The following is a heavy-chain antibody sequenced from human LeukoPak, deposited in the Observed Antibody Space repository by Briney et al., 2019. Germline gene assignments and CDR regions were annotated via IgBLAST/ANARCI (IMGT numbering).Heavy chain of an antibody. D-gene: IGHD1-26*01. CDR3: ARQGSTGGSFMNWFDP. V-gene: IGHV5-51*01. CDR2: IYPSDSDS. Sequence: GESLKISCKGSEYSFTTYWIGWVRQVPGKGLEWMGIIYPSDSDSRYSPSFQGQVTISVDKSISTAYLQWTSLKASDSAMYYCARQGSTGGSFMNWFDPWGQGTLVTVSS. CDR1: EYSFTTYW. J-gene: IGHJ5*02.